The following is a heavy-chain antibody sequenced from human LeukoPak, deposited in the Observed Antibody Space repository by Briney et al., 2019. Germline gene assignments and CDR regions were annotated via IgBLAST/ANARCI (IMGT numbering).Heavy chain of an antibody. CDR2: INPSGGST. J-gene: IGHJ4*02. V-gene: IGHV1-46*01. CDR1: GYTFTSFY. CDR3: ARVSLDGYNPFDY. Sequence: ASVKVSFKASGYTFTSFYIHWVRQAPGQGLEWMGIINPSGGSTSYAQKFQGRVTMTRDTSTSTVYMDLSSLRSEDTAVYYCARVSLDGYNPFDYWGQGTLVTVSS. D-gene: IGHD5-24*01.